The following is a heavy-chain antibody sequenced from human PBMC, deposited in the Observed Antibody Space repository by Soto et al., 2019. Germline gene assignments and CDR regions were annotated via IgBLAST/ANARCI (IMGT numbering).Heavy chain of an antibody. CDR1: AFTFKNHW. CDR3: AREIYDDYDSSGFDP. D-gene: IGHD3-22*01. V-gene: IGHV3-74*01. Sequence: PGGSLRLSCAASAFTFKNHWMHWVRQVPGKGPVWVSRINGDGSFTSYADAVKGRFTISRANAKNTLSLQMNSLRAEDTAVYYCAREIYDDYDSSGFDPCGKGTLVTVSS. CDR2: INGDGSFT. J-gene: IGHJ5*02.